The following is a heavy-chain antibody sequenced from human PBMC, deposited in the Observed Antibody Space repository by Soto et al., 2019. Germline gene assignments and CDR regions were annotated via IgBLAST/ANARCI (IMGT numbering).Heavy chain of an antibody. Sequence: GGSLRLSCAASGYTFSSYGMHWVRQAPGKGLEWVAAISYDGSKKDYAESVKGRFTISRDNSKNTLYLQMNSLRAEDTAVYYCAKDIGGSSWLPLDYWGQGTLVTVSS. CDR1: GYTFSSYG. J-gene: IGHJ4*02. V-gene: IGHV3-30*18. D-gene: IGHD6-13*01. CDR2: ISYDGSKK. CDR3: AKDIGGSSWLPLDY.